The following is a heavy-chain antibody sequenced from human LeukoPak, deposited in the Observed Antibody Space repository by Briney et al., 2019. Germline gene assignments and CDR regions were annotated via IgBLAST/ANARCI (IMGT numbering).Heavy chain of an antibody. Sequence: PSETLSLTCAVSGGSISSSNWWSWVRQPPGKGLEWIGEIYHSGSTNYNPSLKSRVTISVDKSKNQFSLNLSSVTAPDTAVYYCAKDDGWVQYANWGQGTLVTVSS. V-gene: IGHV4-4*02. D-gene: IGHD5-24*01. CDR2: IYHSGST. J-gene: IGHJ4*02. CDR1: GGSISSSNW. CDR3: AKDDGWVQYAN.